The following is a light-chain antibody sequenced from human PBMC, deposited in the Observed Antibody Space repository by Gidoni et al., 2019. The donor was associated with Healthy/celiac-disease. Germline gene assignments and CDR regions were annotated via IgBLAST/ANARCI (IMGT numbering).Light chain of an antibody. CDR2: AAS. V-gene: IGKV1-39*01. CDR1: QSISSY. J-gene: IGKJ3*01. Sequence: DIQMTQSPSSLSASVGDRVTITCRASQSISSYLNWYQQKPGKAPKLLIYAASSLQSGVPSRISGSGSGTDFTLTISSLQPEDFATYYCQQSYSTQFTFXPXTKVDIK. CDR3: QQSYSTQFT.